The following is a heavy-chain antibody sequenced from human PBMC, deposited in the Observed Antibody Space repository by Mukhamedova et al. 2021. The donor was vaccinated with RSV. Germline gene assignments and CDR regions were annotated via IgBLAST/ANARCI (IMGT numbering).Heavy chain of an antibody. D-gene: IGHD4-23*01. CDR3: ARFYGGKKNFDY. V-gene: IGHV4-31*02. Sequence: GSMYYSGNSYYNPSLKSRATLSIEKSENQFSLQLSDVTAADTAKYYCARFYGGKKNFDYWGQGTLVTVSS. CDR2: MYYSGNS. J-gene: IGHJ4*02.